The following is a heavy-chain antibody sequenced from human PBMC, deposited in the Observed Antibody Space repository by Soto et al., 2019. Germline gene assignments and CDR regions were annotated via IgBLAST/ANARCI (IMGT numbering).Heavy chain of an antibody. Sequence: GASVKISSKASGYSFTDCHIHWVRHTPGQGLEWLGRINPESGGTSTAQKFQGWVTMTTDTSISTASMELTRLTSDDTAIYYCARGDSTDCSNGVCSFFYNHDMDVWGQGTTVTVS. CDR1: GYSFTDCH. V-gene: IGHV1-2*04. CDR3: ARGDSTDCSNGVCSFFYNHDMDV. CDR2: INPESGGT. D-gene: IGHD2-8*01. J-gene: IGHJ6*02.